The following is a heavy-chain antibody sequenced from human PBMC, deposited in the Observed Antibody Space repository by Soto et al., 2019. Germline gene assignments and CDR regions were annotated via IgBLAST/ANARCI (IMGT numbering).Heavy chain of an antibody. J-gene: IGHJ3*02. D-gene: IGHD2-8*01. CDR3: ARGRADIVLMVQCADAFDI. CDR1: GYSFTSYG. V-gene: IGHV1-18*01. Sequence: GASVKVSCKASGYSFTSYGISWVRQAPGQGLEWMGWISAYNGNTNYAQKLQGRVSMTTDTSTSTAYMELRSLRSDDTAVYYCARGRADIVLMVQCADAFDIWGQGTMVTVS. CDR2: ISAYNGNT.